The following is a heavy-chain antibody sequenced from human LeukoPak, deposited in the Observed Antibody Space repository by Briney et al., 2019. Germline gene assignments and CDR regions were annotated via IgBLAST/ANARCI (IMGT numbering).Heavy chain of an antibody. CDR2: IWYDGSNK. D-gene: IGHD6-13*01. CDR1: GFTFSSYG. J-gene: IGHJ4*02. V-gene: IGHV3-33*01. Sequence: GGSLRLSCAASGFTFSSYGMHWVRQAPGKGLEWVAVIWYDGSNKYYADSVKGRFTISRDNSKNTLYLQMNSLRAEDTAVYYCARGEQQLVLPFDHWGQGTLVTVSS. CDR3: ARGEQQLVLPFDH.